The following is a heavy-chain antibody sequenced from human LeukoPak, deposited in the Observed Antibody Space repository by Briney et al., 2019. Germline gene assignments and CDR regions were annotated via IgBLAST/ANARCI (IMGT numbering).Heavy chain of an antibody. CDR2: ITDSGGNT. V-gene: IGHV3-23*01. CDR1: GFTFSTYA. D-gene: IGHD5-18*01. J-gene: IGHJ4*02. Sequence: GGSLRLSCTASGFTFSTYAMSWVRLAPGKGLEWVSAITDSGGNTYYAVPVKGRFTISRGNSKNTLYLQMNSLRAEDTAVYYCAKEGGLGSGYSWDSYFDYWGQGTLVTVSS. CDR3: AKEGGLGSGYSWDSYFDY.